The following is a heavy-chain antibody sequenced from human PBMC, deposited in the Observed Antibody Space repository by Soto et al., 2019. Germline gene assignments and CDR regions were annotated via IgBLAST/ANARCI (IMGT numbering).Heavy chain of an antibody. D-gene: IGHD2-2*01. CDR3: ARDAVVVVPAVIRNWFDP. CDR2: ISGFGDST. Sequence: PGGSLRLSCAASGFSFSSYGMSWVRQAPGKGLEWVSGISGFGDSTYYADSVKGRFTISRDNSENTLYLQMNSLRAEDTAVYFCARDAVVVVPAVIRNWFDPWGQGTQVTVSS. V-gene: IGHV3-23*01. J-gene: IGHJ5*02. CDR1: GFSFSSYG.